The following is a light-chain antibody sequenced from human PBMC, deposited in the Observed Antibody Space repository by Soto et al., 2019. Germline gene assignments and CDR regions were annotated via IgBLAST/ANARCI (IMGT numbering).Light chain of an antibody. J-gene: IGKJ1*01. V-gene: IGKV3-20*01. CDR1: ESVDSNY. CDR2: GAA. Sequence: EIVLTQSPGTLPLSPGERATLSCRATESVDSNYLAWYQQKPGQAPRLLIYGAASRATGTPDRFSGSGSGTDFILTISRLDPEDSAVYYCQQYRDSPQTFGQGTKVDIK. CDR3: QQYRDSPQT.